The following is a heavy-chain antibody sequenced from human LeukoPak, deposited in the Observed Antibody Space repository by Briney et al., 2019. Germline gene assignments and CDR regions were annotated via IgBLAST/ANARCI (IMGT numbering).Heavy chain of an antibody. V-gene: IGHV3-33*01. J-gene: IGHJ6*02. Sequence: GGFLRLSCAASGFTFSSYGMHWVRQAPGKGLEWVAVIWYDGSNKYYADSVKGRFTISRDNSKNTLYLQMNSLRAEDTAVYYCARDSYYYGMDVWGQGTTVTVSS. CDR1: GFTFSSYG. CDR2: IWYDGSNK. CDR3: ARDSYYYGMDV.